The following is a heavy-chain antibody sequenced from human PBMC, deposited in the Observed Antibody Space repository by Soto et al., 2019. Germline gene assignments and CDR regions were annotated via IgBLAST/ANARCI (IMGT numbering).Heavy chain of an antibody. CDR3: AKDPEYSSSWYPY. D-gene: IGHD6-13*01. Sequence: PGGSLRLSCAASGFTFSSYWMSWVRQAPGKGLEWVANIKQDGSEKYYVDSVKGRFTVSRDNAKNSLYLQMNSLRAEDTAVYYCAKDPEYSSSWYPYWGQGTLVTVSS. V-gene: IGHV3-7*03. CDR2: IKQDGSEK. J-gene: IGHJ4*02. CDR1: GFTFSSYW.